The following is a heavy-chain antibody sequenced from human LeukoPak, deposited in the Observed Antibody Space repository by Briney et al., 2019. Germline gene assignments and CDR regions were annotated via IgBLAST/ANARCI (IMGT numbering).Heavy chain of an antibody. J-gene: IGHJ3*02. V-gene: IGHV4-34*01. Sequence: SETLSLTCAVYGGSFSGYYWNWIRQPPGKGLEWIGEINHSGSTDYNPSLKSRVTISLDTSKNQFSLKLSSVTAADTAVYYCARRGKRLQYFDWVDAFDIWGQGTMVTVSS. CDR1: GGSFSGYY. CDR3: ARRGKRLQYFDWVDAFDI. CDR2: INHSGST. D-gene: IGHD3-9*01.